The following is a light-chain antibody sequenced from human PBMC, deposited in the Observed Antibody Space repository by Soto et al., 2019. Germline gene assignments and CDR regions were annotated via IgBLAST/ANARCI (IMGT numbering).Light chain of an antibody. CDR3: QQYGSSPLFT. V-gene: IGKV3-20*01. CDR2: GAS. J-gene: IGKJ3*01. Sequence: EIVLTQSPGTLSLSPGERATLSCRASQSVSSNYLAWYQQKPGQAPRLLIYGASSRATGIPDRFSGNGSGTDFTLPISRLEPEDFAVYYCQQYGSSPLFTFGPGTKVDIK. CDR1: QSVSSNY.